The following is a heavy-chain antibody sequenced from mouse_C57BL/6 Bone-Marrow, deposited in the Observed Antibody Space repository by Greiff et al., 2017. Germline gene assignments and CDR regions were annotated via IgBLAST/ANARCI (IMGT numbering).Heavy chain of an antibody. Sequence: VQLQQSGPELVKPGASVKISCKASGYTFTDYYMNWVKQSPGKSLEWIGDINPNNGGTSYKQKLKGKATLTVDKSSSTAYMELRSLTSEDSAVYYCARDYFDSSWYFDYWGQGTILTVSS. CDR1: GYTFTDYY. J-gene: IGHJ2*01. D-gene: IGHD1-1*01. V-gene: IGHV1-26*01. CDR3: ARDYFDSSWYFDY. CDR2: INPNNGGT.